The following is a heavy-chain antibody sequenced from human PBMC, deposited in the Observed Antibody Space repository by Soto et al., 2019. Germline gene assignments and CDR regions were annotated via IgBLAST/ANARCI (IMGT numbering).Heavy chain of an antibody. V-gene: IGHV5-51*01. Sequence: PGESLKISCKGSGYSFTSYWIGWVRQMPGKGLEWMGIIYPGDSDTRYSPSFQGQVTISADKSISTAYLQWSSLKASDTAMYYCARLAAAGTSYDYYYGMDVWGQGTTVTVSS. CDR1: GYSFTSYW. CDR3: ARLAAAGTSYDYYYGMDV. D-gene: IGHD6-13*01. CDR2: IYPGDSDT. J-gene: IGHJ6*02.